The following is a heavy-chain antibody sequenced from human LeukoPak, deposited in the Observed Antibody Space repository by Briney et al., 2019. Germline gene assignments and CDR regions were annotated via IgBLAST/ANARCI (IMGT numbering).Heavy chain of an antibody. CDR2: IYYSGST. J-gene: IGHJ4*02. D-gene: IGHD3-22*01. CDR1: GGSISSDY. Sequence: PSETLSLTCTVSGGSISSDYWSWIRQPPGMGLEWIGYIYYSGSTNYNPSLKSRVTISVDTTKNQFSLKLNSLTPADTAVYYCARDAYDSSGYSFDYWGQGTLVTVSS. V-gene: IGHV4-59*01. CDR3: ARDAYDSSGYSFDY.